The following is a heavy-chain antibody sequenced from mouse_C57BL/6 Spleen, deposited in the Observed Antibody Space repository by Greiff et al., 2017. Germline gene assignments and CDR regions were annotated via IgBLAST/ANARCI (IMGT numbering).Heavy chain of an antibody. J-gene: IGHJ1*03. CDR3: ARNGSSYGYCDV. V-gene: IGHV1-20*01. D-gene: IGHD1-1*01. Sequence: VQLKESGPELVKPGDSVKISCKASGYSFTGYFMNWVMQSHGKSLEWIGRINPYNGDTFYNQKFKGKATLTVDKSSSTAHMELRSLTSEDSAVYYCARNGSSYGYCDVWGTGTTVTVSS. CDR1: GYSFTGYF. CDR2: INPYNGDT.